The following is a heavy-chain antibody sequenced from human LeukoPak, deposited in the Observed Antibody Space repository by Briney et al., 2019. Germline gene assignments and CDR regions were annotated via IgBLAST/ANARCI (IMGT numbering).Heavy chain of an antibody. CDR1: GGTFSSYA. CDR3: ARDHLLNSGSYRNDY. J-gene: IGHJ4*02. V-gene: IGHV1-69*05. CDR2: IIPIFGTA. D-gene: IGHD1-26*01. Sequence: GASVKVSCKASGGTFSSYAISWVRQAPGQGLEWMGRIIPIFGTANYAQKFQGRVTITTDESTSTAYIELSSLRSEDTAVYYCARDHLLNSGSYRNDYWGQGTLVTVSS.